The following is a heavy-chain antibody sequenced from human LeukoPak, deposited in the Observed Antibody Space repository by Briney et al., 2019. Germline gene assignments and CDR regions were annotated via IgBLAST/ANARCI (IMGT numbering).Heavy chain of an antibody. J-gene: IGHJ4*02. Sequence: GGSLRLSCAASGFTVSNSYMSWVRQAPGKGLEWVSVIKSGGDTYYADSVKGRFTISRGNSKNTLSLQMNSLRAEDTAVYYCAKGDISMIPDWGQGTLVTVSS. CDR2: IKSGGDT. D-gene: IGHD3-22*01. V-gene: IGHV3-53*01. CDR3: AKGDISMIPD. CDR1: GFTVSNSY.